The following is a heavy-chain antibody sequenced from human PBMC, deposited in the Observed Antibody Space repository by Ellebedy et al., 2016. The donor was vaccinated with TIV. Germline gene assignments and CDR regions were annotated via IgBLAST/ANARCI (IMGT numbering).Heavy chain of an antibody. V-gene: IGHV3-71*01. J-gene: IGHJ4*02. D-gene: IGHD3-22*01. CDR1: GFPFRDHY. CDR2: IGSTTYGGTT. CDR3: ARGLYYDTSGYYPY. Sequence: GESPKISCAASGFPFRDHYMNWVRQAPGKGLERVGLIGSTTYGGTTEYAASVKGRFTISRDDSKNSVYLQMNSLTLEDTAVYYRARGLYYDTSGYYPYWGQGTRVTVSS.